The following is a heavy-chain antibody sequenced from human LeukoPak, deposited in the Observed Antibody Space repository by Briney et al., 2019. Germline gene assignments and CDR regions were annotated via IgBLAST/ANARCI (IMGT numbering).Heavy chain of an antibody. Sequence: SETLSLTCTVSGGSISSYYWSWIRQPAGKGLEWIGRIYTSGSTNYNPSLKSRVTMSVDTSKNQFSLKLSSVTAADTAVYYCAKATEMATITPFDYWGQGTLVTVSS. CDR2: IYTSGST. J-gene: IGHJ4*02. CDR3: AKATEMATITPFDY. CDR1: GGSISSYY. D-gene: IGHD5-24*01. V-gene: IGHV4-4*07.